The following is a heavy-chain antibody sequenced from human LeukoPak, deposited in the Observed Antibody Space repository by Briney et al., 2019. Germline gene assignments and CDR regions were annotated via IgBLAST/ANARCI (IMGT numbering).Heavy chain of an antibody. CDR3: ARPHGGKSRYYYGMDV. CDR1: GGSISGGSYY. J-gene: IGHJ6*02. D-gene: IGHD4-23*01. V-gene: IGHV3-48*01. Sequence: ETLSLTCTVSGGSISGGSYYWGWVRQAPGKGLEWVSYISSSSSTIYYADSVKGRFTISRDNSKNTLYLQMNSLRAEDTAVYYCARPHGGKSRYYYGMDVWGQGTTVTVSS. CDR2: ISSSSSTI.